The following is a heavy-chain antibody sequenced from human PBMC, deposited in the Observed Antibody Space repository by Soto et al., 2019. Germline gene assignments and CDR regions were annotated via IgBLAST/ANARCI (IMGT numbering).Heavy chain of an antibody. Sequence: EQLVESGGGVVQPGRSLRLSCVASGFTFRSYGMHWVRQAPGKGLEWVAVMSDDESKKYYADSVKGRFTISRDNSKNTLFLQMDTLISEDTAVYYCARTAGGRVRGALDIWGQGTMVTVSS. CDR3: ARTAGGRVRGALDI. D-gene: IGHD6-13*01. J-gene: IGHJ3*02. CDR1: GFTFRSYG. CDR2: MSDDESKK. V-gene: IGHV3-30-3*01.